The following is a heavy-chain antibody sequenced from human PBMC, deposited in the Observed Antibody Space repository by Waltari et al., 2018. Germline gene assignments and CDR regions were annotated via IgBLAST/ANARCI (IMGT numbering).Heavy chain of an antibody. J-gene: IGHJ4*02. CDR1: GFSFSEYY. CDR2: ISKSSTYK. CDR3: ARGDCGGDCYPDY. V-gene: IGHV3-11*06. Sequence: QVQLVESGGGLVKPGGSLRLSCAASGFSFSEYYMTWIRQAPGKGLEWISHISKSSTYKNYADSVKGRFTISRDNAKNSLYLQMNSLRVEDTAVYYCARGDCGGDCYPDYWGQGTLVTVSS. D-gene: IGHD2-21*02.